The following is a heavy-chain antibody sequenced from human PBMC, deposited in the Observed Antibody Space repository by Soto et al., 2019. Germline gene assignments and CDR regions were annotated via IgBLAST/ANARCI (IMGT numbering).Heavy chain of an antibody. CDR3: ARGGYYDNSRGKLSHYGLDV. D-gene: IGHD3-16*01. J-gene: IGHJ6*02. CDR2: ISPYNDHT. Sequence: QVQLAQSTGEVKKPGASVRVSCKATGYTFIRYGIAWVRQAPGQGFEWMGWISPYNDHTVYAQKFQGRVTMTADTSTRTVYMESRGVKSDDTAVYYGARGGYYDNSRGKLSHYGLDVWGQGTSVSVSS. CDR1: GYTFIRYG. V-gene: IGHV1-18*01.